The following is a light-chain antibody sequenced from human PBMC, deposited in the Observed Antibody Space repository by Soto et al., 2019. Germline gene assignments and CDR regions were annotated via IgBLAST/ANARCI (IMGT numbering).Light chain of an antibody. CDR1: ENVNGH. Sequence: IQMTKSPNTLSASVGDSVAVTCRASENVNGHLAWYQQKPGKAPKLLIYEASILESGVPSRLSGSGFGTEFTLTINGLLPEDFVTYYCQQYNNWPSFGQGTKVDIK. J-gene: IGKJ1*01. CDR3: QQYNNWPS. V-gene: IGKV1-5*03. CDR2: EAS.